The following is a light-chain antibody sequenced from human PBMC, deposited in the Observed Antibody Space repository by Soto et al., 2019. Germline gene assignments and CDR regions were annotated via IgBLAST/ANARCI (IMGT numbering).Light chain of an antibody. CDR2: DAS. J-gene: IGKJ2*01. CDR1: HSIDTW. V-gene: IGKV1-5*01. Sequence: DIHITQSPSALSACFVDRVTITCRASHSIDTWLAWYQQRPGKAPNLLIYDASSLASGVPSRFSGGGSGTEFTLTISNLQPDDFGTYYCHQYKSYTPYTIGQGTKVDI. CDR3: HQYKSYTPYT.